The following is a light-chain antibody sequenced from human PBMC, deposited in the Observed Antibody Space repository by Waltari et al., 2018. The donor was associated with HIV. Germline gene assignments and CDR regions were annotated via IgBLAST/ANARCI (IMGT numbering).Light chain of an antibody. CDR1: STNIGSYNL. Sequence: QSALTQSASVSGSPGQSITISCTGTSTNIGSYNLVSWYQQHPGKAPKIIIYEVNKQPSGVSNRFSGSTSGSTASLTVSWLQAEDEAAYYCCSYAGSSNVVFGGGTKLTVL. V-gene: IGLV2-23*02. J-gene: IGLJ2*01. CDR3: CSYAGSSNVV. CDR2: EVN.